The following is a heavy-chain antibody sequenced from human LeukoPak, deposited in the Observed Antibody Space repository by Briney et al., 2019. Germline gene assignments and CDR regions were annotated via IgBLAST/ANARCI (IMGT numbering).Heavy chain of an antibody. CDR2: ISYDGSNK. Sequence: AGGSLRLSCAASGLTFSSYGMHWVRQAPGKGLEWVAVISYDGSNKYYADSVKGRFTISRDNSKNTLYLQMNSLRAEDTAVYYCAKDLVAAAGPFDYWGQGTLVTVSS. V-gene: IGHV3-30*18. J-gene: IGHJ4*02. CDR3: AKDLVAAAGPFDY. CDR1: GLTFSSYG. D-gene: IGHD6-13*01.